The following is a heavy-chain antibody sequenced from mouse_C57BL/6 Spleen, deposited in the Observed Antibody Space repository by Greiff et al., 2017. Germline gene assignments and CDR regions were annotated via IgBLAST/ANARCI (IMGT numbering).Heavy chain of an antibody. CDR1: GFTFTDYY. CDR3: ARYAPTYDYAGYFDV. V-gene: IGHV7-3*01. J-gene: IGHJ1*03. Sequence: EVQLVESGGGLVQPGGSLSLSCAASGFTFTDYYMSWVRQPPGKGLEWLGFIRNRANGYKTEYSAWVKGRFTISRDNSQSILYLQMNALRAEDSATYHCARYAPTYDYAGYFDVWGTGTTVTVSA. CDR2: IRNRANGYKT. D-gene: IGHD2-4*01.